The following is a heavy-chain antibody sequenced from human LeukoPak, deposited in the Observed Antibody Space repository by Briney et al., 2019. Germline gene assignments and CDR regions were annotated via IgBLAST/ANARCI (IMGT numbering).Heavy chain of an antibody. D-gene: IGHD2-21*02. Sequence: SVKVSCKASGGTFSSYAISWVRQAPGQGLEWMGRTIPILGIANYAQKFQGRVTITADKSTSTAYMELSSLRSEDTAVYYCASMVTIPPLFEYWGQGTLVAVSS. CDR1: GGTFSSYA. V-gene: IGHV1-69*04. CDR3: ASMVTIPPLFEY. CDR2: TIPILGIA. J-gene: IGHJ4*02.